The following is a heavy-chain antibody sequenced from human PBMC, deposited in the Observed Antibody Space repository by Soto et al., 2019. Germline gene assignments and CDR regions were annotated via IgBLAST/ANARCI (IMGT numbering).Heavy chain of an antibody. CDR1: GGSLSGYY. CDR2: ISHSGST. J-gene: IGHJ4*02. CDR3: ARVGVGENY. V-gene: IGHV4-34*01. D-gene: IGHD3-16*01. Sequence: PSETLSLTCTVYGGSLSGYYWSWFRQPPGKGLEWIAEISHSGSTNYNSSLKSRVTISVDTSKKQFSLKLTSVTAADTAVYYCARVGVGENYWGQGTLVTVSS.